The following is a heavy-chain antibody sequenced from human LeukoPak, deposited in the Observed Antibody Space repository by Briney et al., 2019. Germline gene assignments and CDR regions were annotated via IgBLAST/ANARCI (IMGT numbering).Heavy chain of an antibody. CDR1: GYTFTSYG. V-gene: IGHV1-18*01. J-gene: IGHJ4*02. CDR2: ISAYNGNT. CDR3: ARGLDYYDSSGYYYY. D-gene: IGHD3-22*01. Sequence: SVKVSCKASGYTFTSYGISWVRQAPGQGLEWMGWISAYNGNTNYAQKLQGRVTMTTDTSTSTAYMELRSLRSDDTAVYYCARGLDYYDSSGYYYYWGQGTLVTVSS.